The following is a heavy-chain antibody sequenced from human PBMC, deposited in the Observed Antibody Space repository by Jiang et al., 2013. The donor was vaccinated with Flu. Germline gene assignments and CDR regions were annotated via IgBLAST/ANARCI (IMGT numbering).Heavy chain of an antibody. Sequence: GPGLVKPSQTLSLTCTVSGDSITSGGYYWTWIRQHPVKGLEWIGYIYHSGTTDHNPSLKSRVTISLDRSKQQFSLNLYSVTAADTAVYYCARQKSSSLGGGLDVWGQGTTVTVSS. D-gene: IGHD6-19*01. CDR2: IYHSGTT. CDR1: GDSITSGGYY. J-gene: IGHJ6*02. CDR3: ARQKSSSLGGGLDV. V-gene: IGHV4-31*03.